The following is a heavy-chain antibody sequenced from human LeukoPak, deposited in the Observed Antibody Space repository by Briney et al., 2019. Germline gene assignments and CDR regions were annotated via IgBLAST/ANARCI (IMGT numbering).Heavy chain of an antibody. CDR2: ISYDGGNK. D-gene: IGHD2/OR15-2a*01. CDR3: FKELYGHSFGDS. J-gene: IGHJ4*02. CDR1: GFTFSRFG. V-gene: IGHV3-30*18. Sequence: GGSLRLSCAASGFTFSRFGMHWVRQAPGKGLEWVAVISYDGGNKYYGDSVKGRFTISRDDSKNTLYLQMNSLRAEDTAMYYCFKELYGHSFGDSWGQGVLITVSS.